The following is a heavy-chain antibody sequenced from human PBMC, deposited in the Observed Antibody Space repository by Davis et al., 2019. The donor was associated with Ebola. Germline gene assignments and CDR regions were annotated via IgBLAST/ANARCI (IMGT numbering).Heavy chain of an antibody. CDR3: ARDLVGL. D-gene: IGHD2-2*01. CDR1: GFTFSSYA. V-gene: IGHV3-30*04. Sequence: GESLKTPCAASGFTFSSYAMHWVRQAPGKGLEWVAVISYDGSNKYYADSVKGRFTISRDNSKNTLYLQMNSLRAEDTAVYYCARDLVGLWGRGTLVTVSS. J-gene: IGHJ2*01. CDR2: ISYDGSNK.